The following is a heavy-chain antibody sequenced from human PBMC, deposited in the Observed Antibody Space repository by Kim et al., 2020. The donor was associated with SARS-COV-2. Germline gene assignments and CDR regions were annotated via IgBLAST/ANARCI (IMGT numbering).Heavy chain of an antibody. CDR3: ARVGSDRIVATGYYFDY. D-gene: IGHD5-12*01. V-gene: IGHV1-3*01. J-gene: IGHJ4*02. Sequence: QGRVTITRDTSASTAYMELSSLRSEDTAVYYCARVGSDRIVATGYYFDYWGQGTLVTVSS.